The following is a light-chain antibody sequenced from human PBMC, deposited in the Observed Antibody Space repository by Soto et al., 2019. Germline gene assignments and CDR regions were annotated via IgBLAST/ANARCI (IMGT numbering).Light chain of an antibody. CDR3: QQANSFTVT. CDR1: QGISIW. V-gene: IGKV1-12*01. J-gene: IGKJ4*01. Sequence: TQSPSSVSASVGYRVTITCRASQGISIWLAWYQHKPGKAPKLLIYAASSSKTGVPSRFSVSGSGREFTLTISRLKNEDFATYYCQQANSFTVTFGGGTKVDIK. CDR2: AAS.